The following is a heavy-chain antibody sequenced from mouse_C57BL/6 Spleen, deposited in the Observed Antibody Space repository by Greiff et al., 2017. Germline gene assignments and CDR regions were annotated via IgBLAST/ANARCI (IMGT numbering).Heavy chain of an antibody. CDR2: IYPGDGAT. Sequence: LVESGPELVKPGASVKISCKASGYAFSSSWMHWVKQRPGKGLEWIGRIYPGDGATNYNGKFKGKATLTADKSSSTAYMQLRRLASEDSAVYFCARPVVVGENAMDYWGQGTSVTVSS. CDR1: GYAFSSSW. D-gene: IGHD1-1*01. J-gene: IGHJ4*01. V-gene: IGHV1-82*01. CDR3: ARPVVVGENAMDY.